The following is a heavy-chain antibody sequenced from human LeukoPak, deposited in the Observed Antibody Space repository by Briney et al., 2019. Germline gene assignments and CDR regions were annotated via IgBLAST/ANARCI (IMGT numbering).Heavy chain of an antibody. Sequence: ASVKVSCKASGYTFTSYYMHWVRQAPGQGLEWMGIINPSGGSTSYAQKFQGRVTMTRDTSTSTVYMELSSLRSEDTAVYYCVSWPRTYYYDSSGYYYVGYFQHWGQGTLVAVSS. J-gene: IGHJ1*01. CDR1: GYTFTSYY. CDR2: INPSGGST. CDR3: VSWPRTYYYDSSGYYYVGYFQH. D-gene: IGHD3-22*01. V-gene: IGHV1-46*01.